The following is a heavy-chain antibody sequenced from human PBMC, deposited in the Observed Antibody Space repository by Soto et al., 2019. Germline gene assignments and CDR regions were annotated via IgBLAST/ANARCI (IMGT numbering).Heavy chain of an antibody. CDR3: AKDRIAVAGPFDAFDI. Sequence: GGSLRLSCAASGFTFSSYAMSWVRQAPGKGLEWVSAISGSGGSTYYADSVKGRFTISRDNSKNTLYLQMNSLRAEDTAVYYCAKDRIAVAGPFDAFDIWGQGTMVTVSS. CDR2: ISGSGGST. J-gene: IGHJ3*02. CDR1: GFTFSSYA. V-gene: IGHV3-23*01. D-gene: IGHD6-19*01.